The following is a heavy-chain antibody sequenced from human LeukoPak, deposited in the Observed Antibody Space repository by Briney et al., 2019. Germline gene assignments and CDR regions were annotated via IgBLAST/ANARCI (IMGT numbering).Heavy chain of an antibody. CDR2: ISSSSSYI. V-gene: IGHV3-21*01. D-gene: IGHD3-10*01. CDR3: TKDRSGTVQGSFGMDV. J-gene: IGHJ6*02. CDR1: GFTFSSYS. Sequence: GGSLRLSCAASGFTFSSYSMNWVRQAPGKGLEWVSSISSSSSYIYYADSVKGRFTISRDSSKNTVSLQMNSLRGEDTAVYYCTKDRSGTVQGSFGMDVWGQGTTVTVSS.